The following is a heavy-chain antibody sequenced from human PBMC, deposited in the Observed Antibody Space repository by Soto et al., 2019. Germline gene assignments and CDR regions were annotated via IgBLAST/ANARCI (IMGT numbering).Heavy chain of an antibody. V-gene: IGHV4-59*01. CDR2: IYYSGST. CDR3: ARETGSEWRPIDY. Sequence: LSLTCTVSGGSISSYYWSWIRQPPGKGLEWIGYIYYSGSTNYNPSLKSRVTISVDTSKNQFSLKLSSVTAADTAVYYCARETGSEWRPIDYWGQGTLVTVSS. CDR1: GGSISSYY. J-gene: IGHJ4*02. D-gene: IGHD1-1*01.